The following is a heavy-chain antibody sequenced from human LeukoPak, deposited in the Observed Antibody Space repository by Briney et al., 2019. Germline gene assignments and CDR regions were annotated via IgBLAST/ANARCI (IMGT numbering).Heavy chain of an antibody. J-gene: IGHJ4*02. V-gene: IGHV3-30-3*01. CDR1: GFTFSSYA. CDR3: ARDNRGRITMVRGVTPYD. Sequence: GGSLRLSCAASGFTFSSYAMHWVRQAPGKGLEGVAVISYDGSNKYYADAVKGRFTISRDNSKNTLYLQMNSLRAEDTAAYDCARDNRGRITMVRGVTPYDWGQGTLVTVSS. D-gene: IGHD3-10*01. CDR2: ISYDGSNK.